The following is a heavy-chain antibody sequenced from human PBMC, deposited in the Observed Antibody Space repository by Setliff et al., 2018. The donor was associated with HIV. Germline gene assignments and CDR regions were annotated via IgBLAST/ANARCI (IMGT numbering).Heavy chain of an antibody. J-gene: IGHJ6*03. CDR2: INPNSGGT. CDR3: AKTLQDYSSRLYYMDV. D-gene: IGHD4-4*01. CDR1: GYTFTGYY. V-gene: IGHV1-2*04. Sequence: VASVKVSCKASGYTFTGYYMHWVRQAPGQGLEWMGWINPNSGGTNYAQKFQGWVTMTRDTSISTAYMELSRLRAEDTAAYYCAKTLQDYSSRLYYMDVWGKGTTVTVSS.